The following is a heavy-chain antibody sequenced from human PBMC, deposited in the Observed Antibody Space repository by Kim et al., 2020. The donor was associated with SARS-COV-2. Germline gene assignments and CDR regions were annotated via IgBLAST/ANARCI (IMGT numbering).Heavy chain of an antibody. CDR3: ARGRVLRTGGWYFDY. V-gene: IGHV4-4*07. CDR1: GGSISSYY. CDR2: IYTSGST. J-gene: IGHJ4*02. Sequence: SETLSLTCTVSGGSISSYYWSWIRQPAGKGLEWIGRIYTSGSTNYNPSLKSRVTMSVDTSKNQFSLKLSSVTAADTAVYYCARGRVLRTGGWYFDYWGQGTLVTVSS. D-gene: IGHD6-19*01.